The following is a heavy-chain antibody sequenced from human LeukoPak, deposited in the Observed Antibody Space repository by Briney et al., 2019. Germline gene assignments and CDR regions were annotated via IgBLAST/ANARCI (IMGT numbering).Heavy chain of an antibody. Sequence: QAGGSLRLSCAASGFTFSSYWMHWVRQAPGKGLVWVSRTNSDGSSTSYADSVKGRFTISRDNAKNTLYLQMNSLRAEDTAVYYCARVGFLAYCGGDCYSDDYWGQGTLVTVSS. D-gene: IGHD2-21*02. CDR1: GFTFSSYW. V-gene: IGHV3-74*01. J-gene: IGHJ4*02. CDR2: TNSDGSST. CDR3: ARVGFLAYCGGDCYSDDY.